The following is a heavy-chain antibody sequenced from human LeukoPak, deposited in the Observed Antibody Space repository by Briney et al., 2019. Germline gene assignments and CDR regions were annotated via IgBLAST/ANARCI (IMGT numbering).Heavy chain of an antibody. Sequence: PSETLSLTCTVSGGSISSGGYYWGWIRQPPGKGLEWIGSIYYTGSTYYNPSLRSRVTISRDRSKNLLSLKLSSVTAADTAVYYCARVPLSWQEWGGGYPTSYFDNWGQGTLVAVSS. CDR1: GGSISSGGYY. CDR3: ARVPLSWQEWGGGYPTSYFDN. D-gene: IGHD3-22*01. V-gene: IGHV4-39*07. CDR2: IYYTGST. J-gene: IGHJ4*02.